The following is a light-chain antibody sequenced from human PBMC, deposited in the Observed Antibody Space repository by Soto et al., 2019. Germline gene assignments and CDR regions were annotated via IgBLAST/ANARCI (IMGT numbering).Light chain of an antibody. CDR2: GAS. Sequence: EIVMTQSPATLSVSPGERATLSCRASQSVGSHLAWYQQKPGQAPRLLIYGASTRATGIPARFSGSGSGTEFTLTISSLQSEDFAVYYCQQYNNWPPWTFGQGTKVDIK. CDR1: QSVGSH. CDR3: QQYNNWPPWT. J-gene: IGKJ1*01. V-gene: IGKV3-15*01.